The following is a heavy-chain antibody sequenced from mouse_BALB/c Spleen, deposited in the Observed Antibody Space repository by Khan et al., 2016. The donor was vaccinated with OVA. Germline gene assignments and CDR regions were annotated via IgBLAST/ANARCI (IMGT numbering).Heavy chain of an antibody. CDR3: ARKNGSDFDY. CDR1: GYSFTGYF. CDR2: INPHIGET. V-gene: IGHV1-20*02. J-gene: IGHJ2*01. D-gene: IGHD1-1*01. Sequence: VRLQQSGPELVKPGASVKISCKASGYSFTGYFMNWVMQSPGKSLEWIGRINPHIGETFYNKKFKGKAILTVDKSSSTVHMKLRSLASEDSAVYYCARKNGSDFDYWGQGTTLTVSS.